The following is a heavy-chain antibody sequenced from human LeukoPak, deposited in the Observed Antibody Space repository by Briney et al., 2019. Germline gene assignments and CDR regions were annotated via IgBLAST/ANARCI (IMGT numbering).Heavy chain of an antibody. Sequence: PGGSLRLSCVASGFSFSAYWMHWVRQAPGKGLVWVSRINSDGFSIAYADSVKGRFTISRDNAKNTLYLHMNSLRAEDTAVYYCARFYGGSALDNWGQGTMVTVSS. V-gene: IGHV3-74*01. D-gene: IGHD3-16*01. J-gene: IGHJ3*02. CDR2: INSDGFSI. CDR3: ARFYGGSALDN. CDR1: GFSFSAYW.